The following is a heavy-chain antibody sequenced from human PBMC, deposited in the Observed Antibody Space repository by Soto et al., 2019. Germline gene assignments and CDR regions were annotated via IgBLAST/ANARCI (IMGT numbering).Heavy chain of an antibody. CDR1: GSTFSSYA. D-gene: IGHD2-15*01. CDR2: ISGSGDST. Sequence: EVQLWESGGGLVQPGGSLRLSCAASGSTFSSYAMSWVRQAPGKGLEWVSVISGSGDSTYYADSVKGRFTISRDNSNTTLYVQMNSLRAEETAVYYCARELGYCSGGSCYMDGAFDFWGQGTMVTVSS. V-gene: IGHV3-23*01. J-gene: IGHJ3*01. CDR3: ARELGYCSGGSCYMDGAFDF.